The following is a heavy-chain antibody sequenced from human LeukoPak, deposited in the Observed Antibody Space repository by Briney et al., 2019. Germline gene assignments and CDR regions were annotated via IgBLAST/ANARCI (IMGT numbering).Heavy chain of an antibody. CDR1: GFTFSSYS. J-gene: IGHJ4*02. D-gene: IGHD2-15*01. CDR2: ISSSSIYI. CDR3: ARGVRELPASDY. Sequence: GGSLRLSCAASGFTFSSYSMNWVRQAPGKGLEWVSSISSSSIYIYYADSVKGRFTISRDNAKNSLYQQMNGLRAEDTAVYYCARGVRELPASDYWGQGTLATVSS. V-gene: IGHV3-21*01.